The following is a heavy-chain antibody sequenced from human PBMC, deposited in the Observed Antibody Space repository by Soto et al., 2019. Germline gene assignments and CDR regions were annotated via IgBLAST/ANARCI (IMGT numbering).Heavy chain of an antibody. V-gene: IGHV1-69*13. J-gene: IGHJ5*02. CDR2: IIPIFGTA. Sequence: GASVKVSCKASGGTFSSYAISWVRQAPGQGLEWMGGIIPIFGTANYAQKFQGRVTITADESTSTAYMELSSLRSEDTAVHYCARGSSTTVTTYWFDPWGQGTLVTVSS. D-gene: IGHD4-17*01. CDR1: GGTFSSYA. CDR3: ARGSSTTVTTYWFDP.